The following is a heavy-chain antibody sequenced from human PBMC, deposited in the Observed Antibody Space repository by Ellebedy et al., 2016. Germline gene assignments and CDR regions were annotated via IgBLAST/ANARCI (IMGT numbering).Heavy chain of an antibody. J-gene: IGHJ4*02. Sequence: GGSLRLXXAASGFTFSSYAMSWVRQAPGKGLEWVSAISGSGGSTYYADSVKGRFTISRDNSKNTLYLQMNSLRAEDTAVYYCAKDDGIAVGGGFDYWGQGTLVTVSS. CDR1: GFTFSSYA. V-gene: IGHV3-23*01. CDR3: AKDDGIAVGGGFDY. CDR2: ISGSGGST. D-gene: IGHD6-19*01.